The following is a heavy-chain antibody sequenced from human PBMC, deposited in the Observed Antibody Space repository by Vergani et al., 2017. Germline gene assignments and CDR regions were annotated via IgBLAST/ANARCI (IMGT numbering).Heavy chain of an antibody. J-gene: IGHJ4*02. CDR2: ISSSGSTI. D-gene: IGHD6-13*01. Sequence: VHLAESGGGFFQPGGSLRLSCSASGFTFSDYYMSWIRQAPGKGLEWVSYISSSGSTIYYADSVKGRFTISRDNAKNSLYLQMNSLRAEDTAVYYCASSTGSSSWNYYFDYWGQGTLVTVSS. CDR1: GFTFSDYY. V-gene: IGHV3-11*04. CDR3: ASSTGSSSWNYYFDY.